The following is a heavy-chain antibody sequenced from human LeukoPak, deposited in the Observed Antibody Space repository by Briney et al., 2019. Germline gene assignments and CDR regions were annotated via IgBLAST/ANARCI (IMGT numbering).Heavy chain of an antibody. CDR3: ARGWLWCGEYYFDY. CDR1: GYTFTGYY. D-gene: IGHD3-10*01. CDR2: INPNSGGT. J-gene: IGHJ4*02. Sequence: ASVKVSCKASGYTFTGYYMHWVRQAPGQGLEWMGWINPNSGGTNYAQKFQGRVTMTRDTSISTAYMELSRLRSDDTAVYYCARGWLWCGEYYFDYWGQGTLVTVSS. V-gene: IGHV1-2*02.